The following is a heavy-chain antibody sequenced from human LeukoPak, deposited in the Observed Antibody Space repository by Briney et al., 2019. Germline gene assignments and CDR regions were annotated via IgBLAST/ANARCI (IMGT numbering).Heavy chain of an antibody. Sequence: SETLSLTCTVSGGSISSHYWSWIRQPPGKGLEWIGYIYYSGSTNYNPSLKSRVTISVDTSKNQFSLKLSSVTAADTAVYYCARDLRTSDPWGQGTLVTVSS. J-gene: IGHJ5*02. CDR1: GGSISSHY. CDR3: ARDLRTSDP. CDR2: IYYSGST. V-gene: IGHV4-59*11.